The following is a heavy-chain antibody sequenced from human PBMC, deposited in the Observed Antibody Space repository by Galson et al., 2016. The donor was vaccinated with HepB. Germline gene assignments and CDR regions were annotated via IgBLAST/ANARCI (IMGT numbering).Heavy chain of an antibody. CDR2: IDPSDSHI. Sequence: QSGAEVKKPGESLRISCKGSGYRFTSYWITWVRQMPGKGLEWMGRIDPSDSHINYNPSFQGHVTMSADKSISTAYLQWRSLKASDTAMYYCARRQVMVGSRDWFDPWGQGTLVTVPS. CDR3: ARRQVMVGSRDWFDP. D-gene: IGHD1-26*01. CDR1: GYRFTSYW. V-gene: IGHV5-10-1*01. J-gene: IGHJ5*02.